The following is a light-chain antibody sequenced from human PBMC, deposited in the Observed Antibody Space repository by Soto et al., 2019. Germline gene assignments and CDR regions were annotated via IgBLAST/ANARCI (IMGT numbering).Light chain of an antibody. J-gene: IGKJ1*01. CDR2: GAS. V-gene: IGKV3D-15*01. CDR1: QSVSSN. CDR3: QQYNNWPLWT. Sequence: VMTQSPATLSVSPGERATLSCRASQSVSSNLAWYQQKPGQAPRLLIYGASTRATGIPDRFSGSGSGTDFTLTISRLEPEDFAVYYCQQYNNWPLWTFGQGTKVDIK.